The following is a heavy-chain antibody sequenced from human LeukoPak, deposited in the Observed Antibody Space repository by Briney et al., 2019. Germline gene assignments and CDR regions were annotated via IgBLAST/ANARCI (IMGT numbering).Heavy chain of an antibody. V-gene: IGHV1-2*02. Sequence: ASVKVSCKASGYTFTGYYIHWVRQAPGQGVEWMGWINPNSGGTKYAQKFQGRVTMTTDTSTSTAYMELRGLRSDDTAVYYRARDVKYYDILTGYYASYWGQGTLVTVSS. CDR1: GYTFTGYY. D-gene: IGHD3-9*01. J-gene: IGHJ4*02. CDR3: ARDVKYYDILTGYYASY. CDR2: INPNSGGT.